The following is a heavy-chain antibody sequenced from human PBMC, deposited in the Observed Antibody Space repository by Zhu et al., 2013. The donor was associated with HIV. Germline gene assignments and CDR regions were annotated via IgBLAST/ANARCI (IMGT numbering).Heavy chain of an antibody. CDR3: ARDHREYYDILTGYYEGYWFDP. Sequence: QVQLVQSGAEVKKPGSSVKVSCKASGGTFSSYAISWVRQAPGQGLEWMGGIIPIFGTANYAQKFQGRVTITADESTSTAYMELSSLRSEDTAVYYCARDHREYYDILTGYYEGYWFDPWGQGTLVTVSS. J-gene: IGHJ5*02. V-gene: IGHV1-69*01. CDR1: GGTFSSYA. D-gene: IGHD3-9*01. CDR2: IIPIFGTA.